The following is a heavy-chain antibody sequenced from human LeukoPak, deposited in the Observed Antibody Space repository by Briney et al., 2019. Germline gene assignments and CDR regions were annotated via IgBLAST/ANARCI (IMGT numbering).Heavy chain of an antibody. D-gene: IGHD1-1*01. Sequence: GASVKVSCKASGDTFSSYAISWVRQAPGQGLEWMGGIIPIFGTANYAQKFQGRVTITADESTSTAYMELSSLRSEDTAVYYCARETRYRNFDYWGQGTLVTVFS. CDR2: IIPIFGTA. CDR3: ARETRYRNFDY. V-gene: IGHV1-69*13. J-gene: IGHJ4*02. CDR1: GDTFSSYA.